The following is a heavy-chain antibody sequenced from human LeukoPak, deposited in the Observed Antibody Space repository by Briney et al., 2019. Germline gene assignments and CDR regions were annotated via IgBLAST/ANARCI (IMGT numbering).Heavy chain of an antibody. CDR3: ARGFGPWLFDY. CDR2: ISSSSSYI. J-gene: IGHJ4*02. Sequence: PGGSLRLSCAASGFTFSSYEMNWVRQAPGKGLEWVSSISSSSSYIYYADSVKGRFTISRDNAKNSLYLQMNSLRAEDTAVYYCARGFGPWLFDYWGQGTLVTVSS. D-gene: IGHD3-22*01. V-gene: IGHV3-21*01. CDR1: GFTFSSYE.